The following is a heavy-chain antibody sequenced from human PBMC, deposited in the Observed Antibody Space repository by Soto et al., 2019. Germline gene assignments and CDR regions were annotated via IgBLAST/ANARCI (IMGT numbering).Heavy chain of an antibody. CDR2: IIPKLGSA. V-gene: IGHV1-69*01. J-gene: IGHJ4*02. Sequence: QVQLVQSGAEVKEPGSSVKVSCKASGGGNLRDYRTTWVRRAPGQGLEWMGGIIPKLGSANYAQNFQGRVTITADELTNTVYLELRSLRSDDTAVDYCARGGDGYSFGAVYWGQGTPVTVSS. CDR3: ARGGDGYSFGAVY. D-gene: IGHD2-21*01. CDR1: GGGNLRDYR.